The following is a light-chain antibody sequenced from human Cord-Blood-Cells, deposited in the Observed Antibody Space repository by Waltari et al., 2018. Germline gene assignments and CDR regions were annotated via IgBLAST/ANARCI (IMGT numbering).Light chain of an antibody. V-gene: IGLV2-14*03. Sequence: QSALTQPASVSGSPAQSITIPCTGTSSAVGGYNYVPWYQQHPGKAPNLMIYVVSNRPSGVSNRFSGSKSGNTASLTISGLQAEDEADYYCSSYTSSSPYVFGTGTKVTVL. CDR3: SSYTSSSPYV. CDR1: SSAVGGYNY. CDR2: VVS. J-gene: IGLJ1*01.